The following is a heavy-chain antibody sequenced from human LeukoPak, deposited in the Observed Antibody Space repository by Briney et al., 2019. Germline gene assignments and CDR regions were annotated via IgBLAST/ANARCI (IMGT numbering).Heavy chain of an antibody. V-gene: IGHV4-59*01. J-gene: IGHJ4*02. CDR1: GGSISSYY. D-gene: IGHD2-15*01. CDR3: ARAIRMDYFDY. Sequence: SETLSRTCTVSGGSISSYYWNWIRQPPGKGLEWIGYIYYSGSTHYNPSLKSRVTISLDTSKNQFSLKLTSVTAADTAVYYCARAIRMDYFDYWGQGTLVTVSS. CDR2: IYYSGST.